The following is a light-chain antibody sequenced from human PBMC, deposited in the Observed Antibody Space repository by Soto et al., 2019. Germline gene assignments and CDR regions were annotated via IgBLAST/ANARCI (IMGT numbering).Light chain of an antibody. Sequence: QSALTQPASVSGTPGQSITISCTGTSSDVGGYNHVSWYQQHPGKAPKLMIYEVSNRPSGVSNRFSGSKSGNTASLTISGLQAEDEADYYCTSYTSSSTPYVFAAGTRSPS. CDR3: TSYTSSSTPYV. CDR2: EVS. CDR1: SSDVGGYNH. J-gene: IGLJ1*01. V-gene: IGLV2-14*01.